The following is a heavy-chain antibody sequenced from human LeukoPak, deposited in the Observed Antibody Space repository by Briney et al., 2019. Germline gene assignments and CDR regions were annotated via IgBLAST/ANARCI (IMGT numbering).Heavy chain of an antibody. Sequence: SETLSLTCAVYGGSFSGYYWSWIRQPPGKGLEWIGEINHSGSTNYNPSLKSRVTISVDTSKNQFFLKLSSVTAADTAVYYCARGRSRLLFEPWGQGTLVTVSS. CDR2: INHSGST. CDR3: ARGRSRLLFEP. CDR1: GGSFSGYY. D-gene: IGHD2-15*01. V-gene: IGHV4-34*01. J-gene: IGHJ5*02.